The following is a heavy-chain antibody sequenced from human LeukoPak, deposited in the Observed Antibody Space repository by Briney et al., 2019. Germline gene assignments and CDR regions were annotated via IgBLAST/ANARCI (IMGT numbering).Heavy chain of an antibody. CDR3: ARWRGKWDVNWFDP. CDR1: GDSVSSSNYY. Sequence: SETLSLTCTVFGDSVSSSNYYWAWFRQPPRKGLDWIGSLYYDGRTYYSPSLESRVTVSVDTSKNQFALKLTSVTAADTAVYYCARWRGKWDVNWFDPWGPGTLVTVSS. D-gene: IGHD1-26*01. J-gene: IGHJ5*02. V-gene: IGHV4-39*01. CDR2: LYYDGRT.